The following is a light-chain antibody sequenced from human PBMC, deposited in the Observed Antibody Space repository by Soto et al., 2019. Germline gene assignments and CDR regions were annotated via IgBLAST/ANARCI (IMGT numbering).Light chain of an antibody. CDR2: LNSDGSH. V-gene: IGLV4-69*01. Sequence: QLVLTQSPSASASLGASVKLTCTLSSGHSSYAIAWHQQQPEKGPRYLMKLNSDGSHGKGDGIPDRFSGSSSGAERYLTISSLQSEDEADYYCQTWGTGPLVFGGGTKVTVL. CDR3: QTWGTGPLV. CDR1: SGHSSYA. J-gene: IGLJ2*01.